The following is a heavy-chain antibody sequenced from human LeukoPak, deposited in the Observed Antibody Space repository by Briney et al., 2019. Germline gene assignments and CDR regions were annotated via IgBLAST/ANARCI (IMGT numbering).Heavy chain of an antibody. CDR2: IYTSGST. CDR1: GGSISSGSYY. Sequence: SETLSLTCTVSGGSISSGSYYWSWIRQPAGKGLEWIGRIYTSGSTNYNPSLKSRVTISVDTSKNQLSLKLSSVTAADTAVYSCARDRPAYYYDSSGYPWGQGTLVTVSS. D-gene: IGHD3-22*01. CDR3: ARDRPAYYYDSSGYP. J-gene: IGHJ5*02. V-gene: IGHV4-61*02.